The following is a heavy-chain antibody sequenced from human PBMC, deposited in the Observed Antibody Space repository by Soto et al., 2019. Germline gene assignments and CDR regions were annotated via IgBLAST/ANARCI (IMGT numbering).Heavy chain of an antibody. Sequence: QVQLVESGGGVVQPGRSLRLSCAASGFTFSSYGMHWVRQAPGKGLERVAVISYDGSNKYYADSVKGRFTISRDNSKNSLYLQMNSLRAEDTAVYYCAKDHRTYYYDSSGSSPDYWGQGTLVTVSS. CDR2: ISYDGSNK. D-gene: IGHD3-22*01. V-gene: IGHV3-30*18. CDR1: GFTFSSYG. CDR3: AKDHRTYYYDSSGSSPDY. J-gene: IGHJ4*02.